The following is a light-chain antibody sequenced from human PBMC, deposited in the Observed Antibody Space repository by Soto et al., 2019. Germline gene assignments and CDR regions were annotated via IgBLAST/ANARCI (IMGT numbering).Light chain of an antibody. CDR1: SPNIGSNT. CDR3: CCCSYAGSSSFRVL. Sequence: QSVLTQPPSASGTPGQRVTISCSGISPNIGSNTVNWYQQLPGTAPKLLMYSNNQRPSGVPDRFSGSKSGTSASLAISGLQSEDEAEYYCCCCSYAGSSSFRVLFGGGTQLTVL. V-gene: IGLV1-44*01. CDR2: SNN. J-gene: IGLJ2*01.